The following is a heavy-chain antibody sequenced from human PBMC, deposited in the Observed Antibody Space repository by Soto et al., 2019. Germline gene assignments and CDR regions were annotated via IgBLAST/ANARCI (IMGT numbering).Heavy chain of an antibody. Sequence: QVQLVESGGGVVQPGRSLRLSCAASGFTFSSYGMHWVRQAPGKGLEWVAVISYDGSNKYYADSVKGRFTISRDNSKNTLYLQMNSLRAEDTAVYYCAKDGELELRGPYWYFDLWGRGTLVTVSS. CDR1: GFTFSSYG. V-gene: IGHV3-30*18. CDR3: AKDGELELRGPYWYFDL. J-gene: IGHJ2*01. CDR2: ISYDGSNK. D-gene: IGHD1-7*01.